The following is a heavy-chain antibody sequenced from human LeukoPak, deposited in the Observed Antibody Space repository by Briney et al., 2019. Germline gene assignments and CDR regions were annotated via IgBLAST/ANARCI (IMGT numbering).Heavy chain of an antibody. V-gene: IGHV4-39*07. D-gene: IGHD5/OR15-5a*01. CDR2: IDYSGST. Sequence: SETLSLTCSVSGGSVSSSSYYWGWIRQPPGKGLEWIGSIDYSGSTYYNPSLKNRVTIALDTSKKQFSLKLTSVTAADTAVYYCARDRSTSTDDAFDIWGQGTMVTVSS. CDR3: ARDRSTSTDDAFDI. J-gene: IGHJ3*02. CDR1: GGSVSSSSYY.